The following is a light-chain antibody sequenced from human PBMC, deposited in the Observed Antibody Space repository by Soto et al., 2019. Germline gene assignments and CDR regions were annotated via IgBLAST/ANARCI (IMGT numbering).Light chain of an antibody. CDR2: SNN. J-gene: IGLJ1*01. CDR3: AAWDDSLNGPLYV. V-gene: IGLV1-44*01. CDR1: SSNIGSNT. Sequence: QSVLTQPHSASGTPGQRVTISCSGSSSNIGSNTVNWYQQLPGTAPKLLIYSNNQRPSGVPDRFSGSKSGTSASLAISGLQSEDEADYYCAAWDDSLNGPLYVFGTGTKVTVL.